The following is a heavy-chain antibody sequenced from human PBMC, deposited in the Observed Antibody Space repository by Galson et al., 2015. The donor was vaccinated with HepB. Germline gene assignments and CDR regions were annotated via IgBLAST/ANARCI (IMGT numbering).Heavy chain of an antibody. CDR2: ISGSGGST. J-gene: IGHJ4*02. CDR3: AKLKTRMAAAGIGYFDY. D-gene: IGHD6-13*01. CDR1: GFTFSSYA. Sequence: SLRLSCAASGFTFSSYAMSWVRQAPGKGLEWVSAISGSGGSTYYADSVKGRFTISRDNSKNTLYLQMNSLRAEDTAVYYCAKLKTRMAAAGIGYFDYWGQGTLVTVSS. V-gene: IGHV3-23*01.